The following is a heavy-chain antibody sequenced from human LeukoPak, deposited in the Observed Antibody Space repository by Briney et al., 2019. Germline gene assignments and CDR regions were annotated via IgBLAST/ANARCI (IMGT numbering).Heavy chain of an antibody. V-gene: IGHV3-74*01. Sequence: GGSLRLSCAASGFAFSKLAMGWVRQAPGKGLVWVSHINNDGSSTSYGDSVKGRFTISRDNAKNTVYLQMNSLRADDTAIYYCATGRTAFDIWGQGTMVTVSS. J-gene: IGHJ3*02. CDR3: ATGRTAFDI. D-gene: IGHD1-1*01. CDR2: INNDGSST. CDR1: GFAFSKLA.